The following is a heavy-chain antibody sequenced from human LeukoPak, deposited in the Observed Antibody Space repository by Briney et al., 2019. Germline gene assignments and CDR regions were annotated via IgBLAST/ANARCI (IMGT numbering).Heavy chain of an antibody. J-gene: IGHJ5*02. CDR3: AGGRAYCSGTSCRHRWFDP. V-gene: IGHV4-31*03. CDR1: GGSISSGGYY. D-gene: IGHD2-2*01. Sequence: SQTLSLTCTVSGGSISSGGYYWSWIRQHPGKGLEWIGYIYYSGSTYYNPSLKSRVTISVDTSKNQFSLKLSSVTAADTAVYYCAGGRAYCSGTSCRHRWFDPWGQGTLVTVSS. CDR2: IYYSGST.